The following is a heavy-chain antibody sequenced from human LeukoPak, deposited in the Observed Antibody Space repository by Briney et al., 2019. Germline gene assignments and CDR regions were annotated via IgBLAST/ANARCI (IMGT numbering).Heavy chain of an antibody. V-gene: IGHV4-30-2*01. Sequence: SKTLSLTCTVSGDSIGSGRHYWSWIRQPPGEGLEWIGYIYHSGSSYYNPSLKSRVTISVDRSKNQFSLKLTSVTAADTAVYYCARDSAPGDFDYWGQGTLVTVSS. CDR1: GDSIGSGRHY. CDR3: ARDSAPGDFDY. CDR2: IYHSGSS. J-gene: IGHJ4*02. D-gene: IGHD7-27*01.